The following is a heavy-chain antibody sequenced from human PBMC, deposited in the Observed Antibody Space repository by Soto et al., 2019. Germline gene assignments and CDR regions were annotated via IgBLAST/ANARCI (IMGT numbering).Heavy chain of an antibody. CDR1: GFTFDDYA. V-gene: IGHV3-9*01. Sequence: GGSLRLSCAASGFTFDDYAMHWVRQAPGKGLEWVSGISWNSGSIGYADSVKGRFTISRDNAKNSLYLQMNSLRAEDTALYYCAKDKRRDVAAAGMGGGLDPWGQGTLVTVSS. CDR3: AKDKRRDVAAAGMGGGLDP. CDR2: ISWNSGSI. J-gene: IGHJ5*02. D-gene: IGHD6-13*01.